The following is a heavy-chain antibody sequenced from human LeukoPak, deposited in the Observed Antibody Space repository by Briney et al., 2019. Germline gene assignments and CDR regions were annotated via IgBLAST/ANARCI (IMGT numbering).Heavy chain of an antibody. Sequence: SETLSLTCTVSGGSISSYYWSWIRQPPGTGLEWIGTIHYSGSTYYNPSLKSRVTISVDTSKNQFSLKLSSVTAADTAVYFCASSLGGYYNWFDPWGQGTLVTVSS. CDR3: ASSLGGYYNWFDP. CDR1: GGSISSYY. V-gene: IGHV4-39*01. J-gene: IGHJ5*02. D-gene: IGHD2-21*02. CDR2: IHYSGST.